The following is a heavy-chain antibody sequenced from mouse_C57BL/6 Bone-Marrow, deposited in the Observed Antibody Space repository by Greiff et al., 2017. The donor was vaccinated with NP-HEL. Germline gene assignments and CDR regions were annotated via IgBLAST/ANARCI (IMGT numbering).Heavy chain of an antibody. J-gene: IGHJ1*03. CDR1: GYTFTDYY. V-gene: IGHV1-77*01. D-gene: IGHD2-4*01. CDR3: ATLIYYDYDDWYFDV. CDR2: IGPGSGST. Sequence: VQLQESGAELVKPGASVKISCKASGYTFTDYYINWVKQRPGQGLEWIGEIGPGSGSTYYNEKFKGKATLTADKSSSTAYMQLSSLTSEDSAVYFCATLIYYDYDDWYFDVWGTGTTVTVSS.